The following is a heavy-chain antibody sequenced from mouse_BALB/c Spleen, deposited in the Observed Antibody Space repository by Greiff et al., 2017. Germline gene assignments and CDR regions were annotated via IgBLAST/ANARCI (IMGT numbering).Heavy chain of an antibody. D-gene: IGHD2-4*01. Sequence: EVHLVESGGGLVKPGGSLKLSCAASGFTFSDYYMYWVRQTPEKRLEWVATISDGGSYTYYPDSVKGRFTISRDNAKNNLYLQMSSLKSEDTAMYYCARGYDYDRAYAMDYWGQGTSVTVSS. CDR3: ARGYDYDRAYAMDY. CDR2: ISDGGSYT. V-gene: IGHV5-4*02. J-gene: IGHJ4*01. CDR1: GFTFSDYY.